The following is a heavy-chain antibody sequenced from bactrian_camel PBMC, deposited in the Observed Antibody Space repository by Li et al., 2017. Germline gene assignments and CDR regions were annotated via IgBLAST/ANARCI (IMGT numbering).Heavy chain of an antibody. CDR3: GSSWGLSAAQALAMIDRPDYGY. CDR1: GITFSRHD. D-gene: IGHD3*01. Sequence: DVQLVESGGGSVQPGGSLRLSCLASGITFSRHDMSWVRQAPGKEVEWVAGITSLPSLFRSTSYADSVKGRFAISRDNARNTLFLDLNALKPEDTGTYRCGSSWGLSAAQALAMIDRPDYGYWGDGTQVTVS. V-gene: IGHV3S40*01. CDR2: ITSLPSLFRST. J-gene: IGHJ6*01.